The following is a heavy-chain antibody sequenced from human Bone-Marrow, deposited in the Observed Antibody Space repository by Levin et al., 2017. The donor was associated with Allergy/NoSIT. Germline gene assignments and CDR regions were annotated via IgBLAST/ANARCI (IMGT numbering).Heavy chain of an antibody. D-gene: IGHD6-19*01. CDR1: GFTFSNAW. CDR3: TTGIAVAFYGMDV. Sequence: GGSLRLSCAASGFTFSNAWMSWVRQAPGKGLEWVGRIKSKTDGGTTDYAAPVKGRFTISRDDSKNTLYLQMNSLKTEDTAVYYCTTGIAVAFYGMDVWGQGTTVTVSS. J-gene: IGHJ6*02. CDR2: IKSKTDGGTT. V-gene: IGHV3-15*01.